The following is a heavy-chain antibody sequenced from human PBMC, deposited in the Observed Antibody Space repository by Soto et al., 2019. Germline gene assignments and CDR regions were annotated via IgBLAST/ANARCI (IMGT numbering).Heavy chain of an antibody. V-gene: IGHV1-8*01. D-gene: IGHD2-8*01. CDR1: GYTFTSYD. Sequence: ASVKVSCKASGYTFTSYDINWVRQATGQGLEWMGWMNPNSGNTGYAQKFQGRVTMTRNTSISTAYMELSSLRSEETAVYYGARDPDGYRYFDLWGRGTLVTVSS. CDR3: ARDPDGYRYFDL. CDR2: MNPNSGNT. J-gene: IGHJ2*01.